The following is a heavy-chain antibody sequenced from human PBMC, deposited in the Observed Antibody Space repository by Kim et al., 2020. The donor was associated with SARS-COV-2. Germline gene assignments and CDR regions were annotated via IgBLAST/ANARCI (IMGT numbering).Heavy chain of an antibody. CDR1: GGSFNNYY. J-gene: IGHJ4*02. D-gene: IGHD3-3*01. CDR3: ARSWSSNYYSDH. CDR2: INHRGTT. Sequence: SETLSLTCAVSGGSFNNYYWAWIRQSPGKGLEWIGDINHRGTTNYNPSPKSRVPLSVDTSKNQFSLKVISVAAADTAVYYCARSWSSNYYSDHWGPGTLVTVAS. V-gene: IGHV4-34*01.